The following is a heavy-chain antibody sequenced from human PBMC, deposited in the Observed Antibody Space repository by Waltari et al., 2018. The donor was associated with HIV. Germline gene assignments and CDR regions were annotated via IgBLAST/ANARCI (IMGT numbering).Heavy chain of an antibody. D-gene: IGHD1-26*01. J-gene: IGHJ3*02. CDR3: ARRSRYSGSYDAFDI. Sequence: EVQLVESGGGLVKPGGSLRLSCAASGFTFSSSSMNWVRQAPGKGLEWVSSISSSSSYIYYADSVKGRFTISRDNAKNSLYLQMNSLRAEDTAVYYCARRSRYSGSYDAFDIWGQGTMVTVSS. CDR1: GFTFSSSS. V-gene: IGHV3-21*01. CDR2: ISSSSSYI.